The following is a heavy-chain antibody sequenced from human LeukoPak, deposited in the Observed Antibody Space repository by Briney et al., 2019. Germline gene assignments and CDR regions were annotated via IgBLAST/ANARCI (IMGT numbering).Heavy chain of an antibody. CDR2: IYSGGST. D-gene: IGHD3-10*01. CDR3: ARDEYGSGILDP. CDR1: GFTVSSNY. Sequence: GGSLRLSCAASGFTVSSNYMSWVRQAPGKGLEWVSVIYSGGSTYYANFVKGRFTISRDNSKNTLYLQMNSLRAEDTAVYYCARDEYGSGILDPWGQGTLVTVSS. J-gene: IGHJ5*02. V-gene: IGHV3-53*01.